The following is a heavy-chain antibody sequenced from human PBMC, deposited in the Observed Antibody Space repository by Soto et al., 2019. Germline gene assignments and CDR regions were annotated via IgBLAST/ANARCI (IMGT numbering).Heavy chain of an antibody. CDR3: ARAPKVSGSSRTRPDF. D-gene: IGHD6-6*01. V-gene: IGHV4-34*01. CDR2: ISQSGNT. J-gene: IGHJ4*02. CDR1: SGSFSGYY. Sequence: SETLFLTCSIYSGSFSGYYWSWIRQPPGKGLEWIGEISQSGNTNYSPSLKSRVSISIDTSKKQFSLNLASVSAADTAVYYCARAPKVSGSSRTRPDFWGQGTLVTVSS.